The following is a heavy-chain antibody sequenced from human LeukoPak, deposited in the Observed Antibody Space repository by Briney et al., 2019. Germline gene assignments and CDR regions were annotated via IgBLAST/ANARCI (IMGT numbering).Heavy chain of an antibody. CDR2: IYYSGST. J-gene: IGHJ6*03. CDR1: GGSISNYY. Sequence: SETLSLTCTVSGGSISNYYWNWIRQAPGKGLEWIGYIYYSGSTNYNPSLKSRVTISVDTSKNQFSLKLSSVTAADTAVYYCARVPRSYYYYYMDVWGKGTTVTVSS. CDR3: ARVPRSYYYYYMDV. V-gene: IGHV4-59*08. D-gene: IGHD2-2*01.